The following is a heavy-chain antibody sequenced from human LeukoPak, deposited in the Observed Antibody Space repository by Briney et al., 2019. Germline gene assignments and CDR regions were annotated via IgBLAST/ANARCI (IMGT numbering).Heavy chain of an antibody. CDR1: GYTFTHFY. V-gene: IGHV1-2*02. J-gene: IGHJ4*02. CDR2: INPKTGGT. Sequence: ASVKVSCKASGYTFTHFYIHWLRQAPGQGREWMGWINPKTGGTNYGQRFKGRVTLTRDTSTSTAYMALRRVRSYDTAVYYCAREVCVTGVCQRYFDFWGQGTPVTVSS. D-gene: IGHD2-8*02. CDR3: AREVCVTGVCQRYFDF.